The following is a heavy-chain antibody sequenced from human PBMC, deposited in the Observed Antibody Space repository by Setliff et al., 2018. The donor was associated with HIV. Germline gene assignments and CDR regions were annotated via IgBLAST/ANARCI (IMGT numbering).Heavy chain of an antibody. Sequence: ASVKVSCKASGYTLSNHGVTWVRQAPGQGLEWMGWISAYHINTKYAQEFQGRVTMTTDTSTNTAYMELRSLRSVDSAVYYCARMKTETAAYFYSYMDVWGKGTTGTVSS. J-gene: IGHJ6*03. D-gene: IGHD2-21*02. CDR1: GYTLSNHG. CDR2: ISAYHINT. CDR3: ARMKTETAAYFYSYMDV. V-gene: IGHV1-18*01.